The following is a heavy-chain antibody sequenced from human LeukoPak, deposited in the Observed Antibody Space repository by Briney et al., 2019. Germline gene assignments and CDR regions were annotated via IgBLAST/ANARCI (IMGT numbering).Heavy chain of an antibody. CDR2: IYYSGST. CDR1: GGSISSSSYY. D-gene: IGHD6-13*01. CDR3: AILAAAGTVPDY. J-gene: IGHJ4*02. Sequence: PSETLSLTCTVSGGSISSSSYYWGWIRQPPGKGLEWIGSIYYSGSTYYNPSLKSRVTISVDTSKNQFSLKLSSVTAADTAVYYCAILAAAGTVPDYWGQGTLVTVSS. V-gene: IGHV4-39*07.